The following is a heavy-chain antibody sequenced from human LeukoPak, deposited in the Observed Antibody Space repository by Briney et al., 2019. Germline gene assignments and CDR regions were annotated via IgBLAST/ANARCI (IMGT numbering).Heavy chain of an antibody. CDR1: GFTFCSYG. J-gene: IGHJ4*02. D-gene: IGHD3-10*01. V-gene: IGHV3-33*01. CDR2: IWYDGSNK. Sequence: GGSLRLSCAASGFTFCSYGMHWVRQAPGKGLEWVAVIWYDGSNKYYADSVKGRFTISRDNSKNTLYLQMNSLRAEDTAVYYCARGRITMVRGVSYYFDYWGQGTLVTDSS. CDR3: ARGRITMVRGVSYYFDY.